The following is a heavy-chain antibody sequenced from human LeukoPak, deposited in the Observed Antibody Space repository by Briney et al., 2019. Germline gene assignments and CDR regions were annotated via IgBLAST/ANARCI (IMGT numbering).Heavy chain of an antibody. J-gene: IGHJ4*02. CDR3: ARGPQSITIFGVVPFDY. Sequence: SETLSLTCAVSGGSFSGYYWSWIRQPPGKGLEWIGEINHSGSTNYIPSLKSRVTISVDTSKNQFSLKLSSVTAADTAVYYCARGPQSITIFGVVPFDYWGQGTLVTVSS. D-gene: IGHD3-3*01. CDR1: GGSFSGYY. V-gene: IGHV4-34*01. CDR2: INHSGST.